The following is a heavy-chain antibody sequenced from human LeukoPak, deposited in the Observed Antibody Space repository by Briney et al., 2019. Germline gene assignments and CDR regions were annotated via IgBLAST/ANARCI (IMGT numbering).Heavy chain of an antibody. CDR2: INPNSGGT. Sequence: GASVKVSCKASGYTFTGYYMHWVRQAPGQGLEWMGWINPNSGGTNYAQKFQGRVTMTRDTSISTAYMELSRLRSDDTAVYYCARDPMATVTTSLYYYYMDVWGKGTTVTVSS. J-gene: IGHJ6*03. D-gene: IGHD4-17*01. CDR3: ARDPMATVTTSLYYYYMDV. CDR1: GYTFTGYY. V-gene: IGHV1-2*02.